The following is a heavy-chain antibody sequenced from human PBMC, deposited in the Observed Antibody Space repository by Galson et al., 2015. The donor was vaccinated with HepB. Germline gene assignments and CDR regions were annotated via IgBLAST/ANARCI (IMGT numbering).Heavy chain of an antibody. D-gene: IGHD6-6*01. CDR2: ISWNSGSI. CDR1: GFTFDDYA. CDR3: AKGSSSLYYYYYMDV. Sequence: SLRLSCAASGFTFDDYAMHWVRHAPGKGLEWVSGISWNSGSIGYADSVKGRFTISRDNAKNSLYLQMNSLRAEDTALYYCAKGSSSLYYYYYMDVWGKGTTVTVSS. V-gene: IGHV3-9*01. J-gene: IGHJ6*03.